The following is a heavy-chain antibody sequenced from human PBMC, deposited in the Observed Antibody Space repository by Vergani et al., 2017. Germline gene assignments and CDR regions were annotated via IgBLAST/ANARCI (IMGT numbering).Heavy chain of an antibody. CDR1: GGTFSSYA. CDR3: AIWPDTGSDFDL. CDR2: IIPILGTA. D-gene: IGHD5-18*01. V-gene: IGHV1-69*09. J-gene: IGHJ2*01. Sequence: QVQLVQSGAEVKKPGSSVKVSCKASGGTFSSYAISWVRQAPGQGLEWMGRIIPILGTANYAQKFQGRVTITADTSTDTAYMELSSLRSEDTAVYYCAIWPDTGSDFDLWGRGTLVTVSS.